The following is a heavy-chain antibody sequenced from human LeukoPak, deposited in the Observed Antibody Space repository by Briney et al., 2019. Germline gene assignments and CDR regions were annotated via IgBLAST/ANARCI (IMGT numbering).Heavy chain of an antibody. CDR2: ISGSGGST. CDR1: GFTFSSYA. D-gene: IGHD5-18*01. CDR3: AKDVKSTATIVLYYFDY. V-gene: IGHV3-23*01. J-gene: IGHJ4*02. Sequence: GGSLRLSCAASGFTFSSYAMSWVRQAPGKGLEWVSAISGSGGSTYYADSVKGRFTISRDNPKNTLYLQMNSLRAEDTAVYYCAKDVKSTATIVLYYFDYGGEGTLVTVSS.